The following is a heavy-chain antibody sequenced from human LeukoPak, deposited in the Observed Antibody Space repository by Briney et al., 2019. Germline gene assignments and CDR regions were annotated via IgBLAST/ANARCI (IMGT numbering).Heavy chain of an antibody. CDR1: GFTFSSYW. D-gene: IGHD3-22*01. CDR3: ARGAYYYED. CDR2: ISSSSSTI. J-gene: IGHJ4*02. Sequence: PGGSLRLSCADSGFTFSSYWMHWVRQAPGKGLEWVSYISSSSSTIYYADSVKGRFTISRDNAKNSLYLQMNSLRAEDTAVYYCARGAYYYEDWGQGTLVTVSS. V-gene: IGHV3-48*01.